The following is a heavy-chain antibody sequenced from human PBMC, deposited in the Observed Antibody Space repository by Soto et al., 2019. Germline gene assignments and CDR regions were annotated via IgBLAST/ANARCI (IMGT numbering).Heavy chain of an antibody. D-gene: IGHD6-19*01. CDR2: IIPIFGTA. Sequence: QVQLVQSGAEVKKPGSSVKVSCRASGGTFSSYGISWVRQAPGKGLEWMGGIIPIFGTANYAQMFQGRVTFTADESTSTAYRELSSLRSEDTAVYYCARDARDSSGWYDFDYWGQGTLVTVSS. J-gene: IGHJ4*02. CDR1: GGTFSSYG. V-gene: IGHV1-69*01. CDR3: ARDARDSSGWYDFDY.